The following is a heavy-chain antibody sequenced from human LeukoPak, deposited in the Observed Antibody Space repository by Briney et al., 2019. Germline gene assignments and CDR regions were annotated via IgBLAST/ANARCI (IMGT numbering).Heavy chain of an antibody. CDR1: GLTFSNYA. Sequence: GGSLRLSCAASGLTFSNYAMSWVRQAPGQGLEWVSAISGSGISAYYADSVKGRFSISRDNSKNTVYLQMSSLRAEDTAVYYCAKYRSGWASFDYWGQGTLVTVSS. CDR2: ISGSGISA. J-gene: IGHJ4*02. V-gene: IGHV3-23*01. CDR3: AKYRSGWASFDY. D-gene: IGHD6-19*01.